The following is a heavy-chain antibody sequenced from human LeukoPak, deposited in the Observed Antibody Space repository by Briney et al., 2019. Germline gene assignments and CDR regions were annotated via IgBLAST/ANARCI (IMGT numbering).Heavy chain of an antibody. J-gene: IGHJ4*02. Sequence: SETLSLTCTVSGGSVSSGSYYWSWIRQPLGKGLEWIGYIYYSGSTNYNPSLKSRVTISVDTSKNQFSLKLSSVTAADTAVYYCARVSEMATIKSYRYFDYWGQGTLVTVSS. CDR3: ARVSEMATIKSYRYFDY. D-gene: IGHD5-24*01. CDR2: IYYSGST. V-gene: IGHV4-61*01. CDR1: GGSVSSGSYY.